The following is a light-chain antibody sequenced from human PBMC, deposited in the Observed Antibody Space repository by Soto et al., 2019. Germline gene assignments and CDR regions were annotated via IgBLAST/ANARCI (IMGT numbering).Light chain of an antibody. CDR2: GAS. Sequence: ERVMTQSPATLSVSPGERSTLSCKASQSVSSNLAWYQQKPCQAPRLLVYGASTRATDIPASFSGSGSGTEFTLTISSLQYEDFAVYYCQQYNNWPRGTFGQGTKVDIK. CDR3: QQYNNWPRGT. V-gene: IGKV3-15*01. CDR1: QSVSSN. J-gene: IGKJ1*01.